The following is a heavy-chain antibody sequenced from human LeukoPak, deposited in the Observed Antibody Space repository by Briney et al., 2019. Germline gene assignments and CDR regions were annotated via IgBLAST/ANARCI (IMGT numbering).Heavy chain of an antibody. CDR3: VAGTAMVMDWFDP. Sequence: PSETLSLTCTVSGGSISSSSYYWGWIRQPPGKGLEWIGSIYYSGSTYYNPSLKSRVTISVDTSKNQFSLKLSSVAAADTAVYYCVAGTAMVMDWFDPWGQGTLVTVSS. D-gene: IGHD5-18*01. J-gene: IGHJ5*02. CDR1: GGSISSSSYY. CDR2: IYYSGST. V-gene: IGHV4-39*01.